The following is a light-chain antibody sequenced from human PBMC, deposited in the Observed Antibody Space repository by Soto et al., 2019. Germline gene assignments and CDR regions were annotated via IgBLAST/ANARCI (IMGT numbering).Light chain of an antibody. CDR2: DAS. V-gene: IGKV3D-15*01. CDR1: QSVSSN. J-gene: IGKJ3*01. Sequence: EVVMTQSPDTLSVSPGERATLSCRASQSVSSNLAWYQQKLGQAPRLLIYDASTRATGIPARFSGSASGTDFTLTISSLEPEDFAVYYCQQYGSSPRITFGPGTKVDI. CDR3: QQYGSSPRIT.